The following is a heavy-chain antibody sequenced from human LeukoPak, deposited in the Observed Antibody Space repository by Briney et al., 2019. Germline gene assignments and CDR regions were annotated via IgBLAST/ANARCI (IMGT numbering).Heavy chain of an antibody. CDR1: GFTLSYAW. D-gene: IGHD3-16*01. Sequence: GGSLRLPCAASGFTLSYAWMSWLRHAPGKGVEGVGRIKSKTDVGTTDYAATVKDRFTISRDDSKNTLFLQTNSLKTEDIAVYYCAIRVARGHTRGDYWGQGTLVTVSS. V-gene: IGHV3-15*01. CDR2: IKSKTDVGTT. J-gene: IGHJ4*02. CDR3: AIRVARGHTRGDY.